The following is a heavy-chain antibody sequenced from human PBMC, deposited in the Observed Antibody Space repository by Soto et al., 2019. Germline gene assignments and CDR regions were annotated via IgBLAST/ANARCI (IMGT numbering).Heavy chain of an antibody. CDR3: AIDLDGSGSYYTDL. Sequence: SVKVSCKASGYIFISYGISWVRQATGQGLEWMGRISPYNGNTNYAQNLQGRATMTTDTSTSTAYMELRSWRSDDTAVYYCAIDLDGSGSYYTDLWG. CDR2: ISPYNGNT. J-gene: IGHJ6*03. CDR1: GYIFISYG. V-gene: IGHV1-18*01. D-gene: IGHD3-10*01.